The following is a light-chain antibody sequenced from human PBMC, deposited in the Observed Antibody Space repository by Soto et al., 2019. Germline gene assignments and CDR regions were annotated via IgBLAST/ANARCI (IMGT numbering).Light chain of an antibody. CDR3: QQYYNTPTT. J-gene: IGKJ2*01. CDR2: WSS. CDR1: QSVLYTSNSRNY. Sequence: DIVMTQSPDSLAVSLGERATIDCKSSQSVLYTSNSRNYLAWYQQRPGQPPKLLIYWSSTRESGVPDRFSGSGSGTHFTLTISSLQAEDVAVYYCQQYYNTPTTFGQGIKLEIK. V-gene: IGKV4-1*01.